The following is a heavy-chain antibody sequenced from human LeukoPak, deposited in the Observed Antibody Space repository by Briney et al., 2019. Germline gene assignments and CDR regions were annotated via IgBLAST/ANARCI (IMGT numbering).Heavy chain of an antibody. CDR3: AKDGVGGQWLVFAAFDI. CDR2: ISGSGGST. D-gene: IGHD6-19*01. V-gene: IGHV3-23*01. J-gene: IGHJ3*02. CDR1: GFTFSSYA. Sequence: GGSLRLSCAASGFTFSSYAMSWVRQAPGKGLEWVSAISGSGGSTYYADSVKGRFTISRDNSKNTLYLQMNSLRAEDTAVYYCAKDGVGGQWLVFAAFDIWGQGTMVTVSS.